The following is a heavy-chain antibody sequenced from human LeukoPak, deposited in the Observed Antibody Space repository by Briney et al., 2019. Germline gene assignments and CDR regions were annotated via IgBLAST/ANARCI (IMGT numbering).Heavy chain of an antibody. CDR3: ASVYYYDSSGYSAYSNWFDP. V-gene: IGHV4-38-2*02. D-gene: IGHD3-22*01. J-gene: IGHJ5*02. Sequence: SETLSLTCTVSGYSISSGYYWGWIRQPPGKGLEWIGSTYHSGSTYYNPSLKSRVTISVDTSKNQFSLKLSSVTAADTAVYYCASVYYYDSSGYSAYSNWFDPWGQGTLVTVSS. CDR1: GYSISSGYY. CDR2: TYHSGST.